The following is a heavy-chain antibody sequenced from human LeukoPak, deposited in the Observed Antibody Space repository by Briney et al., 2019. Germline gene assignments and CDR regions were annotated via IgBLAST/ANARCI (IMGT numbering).Heavy chain of an antibody. D-gene: IGHD3-16*01. J-gene: IGHJ6*03. V-gene: IGHV4-39*01. CDR3: ARITPYYYYMDV. CDR1: GGSISSSSYY. CDR2: IYYSGST. Sequence: SETLSLTCTVSGGSISSSSYYWGWIRQPPGKGLEWIGSIYYSGSTYYNPSLKSRVTISVDTSKNQFSLKLSSVTAADTAVYYCARITPYYYYMDVWGKGTTVTVSS.